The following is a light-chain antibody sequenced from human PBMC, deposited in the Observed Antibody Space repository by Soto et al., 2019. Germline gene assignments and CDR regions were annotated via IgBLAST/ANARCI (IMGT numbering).Light chain of an antibody. CDR1: QSVSPW. CDR3: QQDNSSGLT. CDR2: KTS. J-gene: IGKJ4*01. V-gene: IGKV1-5*03. Sequence: DIQMTQSPSTLGASVGDRVTSSCRASQSVSPWLAWYQQKPGKAPKLLIYKTSTLQSGFPSRFSCSGSGTHFTLKISSLQPDDFATYYCQQDNSSGLTFGGGPTVDIK.